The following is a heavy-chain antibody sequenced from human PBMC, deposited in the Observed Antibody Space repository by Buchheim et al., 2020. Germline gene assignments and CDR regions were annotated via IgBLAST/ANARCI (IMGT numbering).Heavy chain of an antibody. Sequence: EVQLEESGGGLVQPGGSLRLSCAASGFTLRTYWMHWVRQAPGKGLEWVSRINDDGSFTNYADSVKGRFYISREKAENTLSLQMTSLRVEDTAMYYCARDLSGSQDYWGQGTL. CDR2: INDDGSFT. V-gene: IGHV3-74*01. J-gene: IGHJ4*02. CDR3: ARDLSGSQDY. D-gene: IGHD1-26*01. CDR1: GFTLRTYW.